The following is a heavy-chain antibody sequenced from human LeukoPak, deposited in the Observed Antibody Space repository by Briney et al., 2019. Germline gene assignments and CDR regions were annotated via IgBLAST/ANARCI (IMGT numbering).Heavy chain of an antibody. J-gene: IGHJ6*02. CDR3: ARDPRGAAYSMDV. Sequence: GGSLRLSRAASGFTFSSYGMHWVRQAPGKGLEWVALISYDGSNKYYADSVKGRFAISRDNSKNTLYLQMNSLRLEDTAVYYCARDPRGAAYSMDVWGQGTTVTVSS. CDR1: GFTFSSYG. V-gene: IGHV3-30*03. CDR2: ISYDGSNK. D-gene: IGHD3-10*01.